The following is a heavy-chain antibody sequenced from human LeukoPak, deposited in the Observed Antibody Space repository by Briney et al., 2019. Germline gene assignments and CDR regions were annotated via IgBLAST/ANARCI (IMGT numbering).Heavy chain of an antibody. D-gene: IGHD3-10*01. V-gene: IGHV3-48*03. J-gene: IGHJ4*02. Sequence: PGGSLRLSCAASGFTFSSYEMNWVRQAPGKGLEWVSYISSSGSTIYYADSVKGRFTISRDNAKNSLYLQMNSLRAEDTAVYYCAGRAHSRIEKSYGSGSSVGPPDYWGQGTLVTVSS. CDR2: ISSSGSTI. CDR1: GFTFSSYE. CDR3: AGRAHSRIEKSYGSGSSVGPPDY.